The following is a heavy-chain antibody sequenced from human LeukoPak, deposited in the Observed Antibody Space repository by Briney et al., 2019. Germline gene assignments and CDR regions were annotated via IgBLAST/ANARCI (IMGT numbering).Heavy chain of an antibody. Sequence: GGSLRLSCAASGFTFSAYDIHWVRQASGKGLEWVSGITNVGDTHYPDSVKGRFTIFRENAKNSLYLQLNNLRAGDTAVYYCARVLRDSGGWYHFDYWGQGTLVTVFS. J-gene: IGHJ4*02. D-gene: IGHD6-19*01. CDR3: ARVLRDSGGWYHFDY. V-gene: IGHV3-13*01. CDR2: ITNVGDT. CDR1: GFTFSAYD.